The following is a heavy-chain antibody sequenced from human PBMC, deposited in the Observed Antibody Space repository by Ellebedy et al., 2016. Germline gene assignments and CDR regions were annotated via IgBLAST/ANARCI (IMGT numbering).Heavy chain of an antibody. V-gene: IGHV3-20*03. CDR1: GFRFDDYG. J-gene: IGHJ4*02. Sequence: GGSLRLSXAVSGFRFDDYGMSWVRQTPKKRLEWVAGINWNGGTTGYGASMKGRFTISRDNAKNSLYLEMNNLRGEDTALYYCGRVHRSGGWDNWGQGTLVTVSS. D-gene: IGHD2-15*01. CDR3: GRVHRSGGWDN. CDR2: INWNGGTT.